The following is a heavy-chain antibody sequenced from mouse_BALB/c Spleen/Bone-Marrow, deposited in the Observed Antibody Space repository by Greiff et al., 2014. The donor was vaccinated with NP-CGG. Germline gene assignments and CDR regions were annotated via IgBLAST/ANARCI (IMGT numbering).Heavy chain of an antibody. CDR2: IYLGSGST. CDR1: GYTFTDYV. D-gene: IGHD3-1*01. Sequence: VQLQQPGPELVKPGASVKMSCKASGYTFTDYVITWVKQRTGQGLEWIGEIYLGSGSTYYNEKFKGKAALTADKSSNTAYMQLSSLTSEDSAVYFCARVLGLLYYIMDYWGQGTSVTVSS. CDR3: ARVLGLLYYIMDY. V-gene: IGHV1-83*01. J-gene: IGHJ4*01.